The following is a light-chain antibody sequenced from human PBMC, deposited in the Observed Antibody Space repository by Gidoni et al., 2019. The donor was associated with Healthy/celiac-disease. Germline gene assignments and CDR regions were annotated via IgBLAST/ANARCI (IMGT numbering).Light chain of an antibody. V-gene: IGKV3-20*01. CDR2: GAS. CDR1: QSVSSSY. CDR3: QQYGSSPGT. J-gene: IGKJ1*01. Sequence: EIVLMQSPGTLSLSHGERATISCRASQSVSSSYLAWYQQKPGQAPRLLIYGASSRATGIPDRFSGSGSGTDFTLTISRLEPEDFAVYYCQQYGSSPGTFGQRTKVEIK.